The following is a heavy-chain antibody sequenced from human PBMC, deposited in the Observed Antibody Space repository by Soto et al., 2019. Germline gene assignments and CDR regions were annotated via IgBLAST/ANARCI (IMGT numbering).Heavy chain of an antibody. V-gene: IGHV3-9*01. J-gene: IGHJ5*02. CDR1: GFTFDDYA. CDR2: ISWNSGSI. D-gene: IGHD6-13*01. CDR3: AKDSSSWYELGFFRFDP. Sequence: GGSLRLSCAASGFTFDDYAMHWVRQAPGKGLEWVSGISWNSGSIGYADSVKGRFTISRDNAKNSLYLQMNSLRAEDTALYYCAKDSSSWYELGFFRFDPWGQGTLVTVSS.